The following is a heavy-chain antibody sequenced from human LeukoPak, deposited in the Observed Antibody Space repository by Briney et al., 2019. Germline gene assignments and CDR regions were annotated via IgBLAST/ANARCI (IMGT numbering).Heavy chain of an antibody. CDR1: GGSISSRSHD. CDR2: IYYSGST. D-gene: IGHD2/OR15-2a*01. Sequence: SETLSLTCTVSGGSISSRSHDRGWIRQPPGKGLEWIGSIYYSGSTYYNASLKSRVTMSVDTPKNQFSLKLTSVTAADTAVYYCARLYGTTHVDYWRQGTLVTVSS. CDR3: ARLYGTTHVDY. J-gene: IGHJ4*02. V-gene: IGHV4-39*01.